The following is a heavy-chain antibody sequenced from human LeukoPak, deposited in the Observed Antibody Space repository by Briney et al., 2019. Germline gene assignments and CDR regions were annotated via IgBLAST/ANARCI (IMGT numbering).Heavy chain of an antibody. CDR3: AKDQGKGYYYDSSGYYGAFDI. CDR2: ISYDGSNK. CDR1: GFTFSSYG. D-gene: IGHD3-22*01. V-gene: IGHV3-30*18. J-gene: IGHJ3*02. Sequence: GGSLRLSCAASGFTFSSYGMHWVRQAPGKGLEWVAVISYDGSNKYYADSVKGRFTISRDNSKNTLYLQMNSLRVEDTAVYYCAKDQGKGYYYDSSGYYGAFDIWGQGTMVTVSS.